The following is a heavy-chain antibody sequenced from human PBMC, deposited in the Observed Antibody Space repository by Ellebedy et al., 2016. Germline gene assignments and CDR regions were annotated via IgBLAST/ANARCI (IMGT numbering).Heavy chain of an antibody. Sequence: SETLSLXCTVSGGSLSRSSCCWGWIRQPPGEGLEWIGSIYYSGSTYYNPSFESRVTISVDTSKNQFSLKLSSVTAADTAVYYCARVLASISLNWFDPWGQGTLVTVSS. CDR1: GGSLSRSSCC. CDR3: ARVLASISLNWFDP. V-gene: IGHV4-39*07. J-gene: IGHJ5*02. D-gene: IGHD5-12*01. CDR2: IYYSGST.